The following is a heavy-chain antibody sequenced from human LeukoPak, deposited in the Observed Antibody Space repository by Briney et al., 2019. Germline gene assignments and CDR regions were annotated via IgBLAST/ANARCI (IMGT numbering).Heavy chain of an antibody. J-gene: IGHJ4*02. V-gene: IGHV3-23*01. D-gene: IGHD6-13*01. Sequence: GGSLRLSCAASGFTFSSYAMSWVRQAPGKGLEWVSAISGSGGSTYYADSVKGRFTISRDNSKNTLYLQMNSLRADDTAVYYCTLGSLYSSSWYGDFWGQGTLVTVSS. CDR1: GFTFSSYA. CDR3: TLGSLYSSSWYGDF. CDR2: ISGSGGST.